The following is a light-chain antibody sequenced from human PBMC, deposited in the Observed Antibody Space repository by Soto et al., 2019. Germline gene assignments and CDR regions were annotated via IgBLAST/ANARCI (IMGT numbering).Light chain of an antibody. CDR3: FSYAIRSTYV. J-gene: IGLJ1*01. CDR1: SGDVGTYNL. Sequence: QSVLTQPASLSGSPGQPITISCTGTSGDVGTYNLVSWYQQHPGKAPKLLIYEGTKRPSGVSDRFSGFRSGNTASLTITGFCAEDEADYYLFSYAIRSTYVFGSGTK. CDR2: EGT. V-gene: IGLV2-23*01.